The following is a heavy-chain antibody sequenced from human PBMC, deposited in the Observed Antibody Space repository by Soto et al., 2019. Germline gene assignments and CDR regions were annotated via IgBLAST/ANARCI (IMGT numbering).Heavy chain of an antibody. V-gene: IGHV3-74*01. CDR2: KNSGGSTT. D-gene: IGHD3-10*01. Sequence: EVQLVESGGGLVQPGGSLRLTCAASGFTFSSHWIHWVRQAPGKGLVWVSRKNSGGSTTDYADSVNGRFTISRDNATNSRYLQMNGLRGAHTAVYHCVSGGWGSSDVVSWGQGCLASVSS. CDR1: GFTFSSHW. CDR3: VSGGWGSSDVVS. J-gene: IGHJ4*02.